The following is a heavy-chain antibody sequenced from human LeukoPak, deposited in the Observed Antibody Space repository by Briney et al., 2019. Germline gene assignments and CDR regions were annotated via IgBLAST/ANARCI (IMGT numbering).Heavy chain of an antibody. CDR3: GSTGYSSSWYGLLDY. D-gene: IGHD6-13*01. CDR1: GFTFSSYG. J-gene: IGHJ4*02. CDR2: ISGSCCST. Sequence: GVSLRLSCAASGFTFSSYGMSWLRQAPGKGLEWVSSISGSCCSTYYADSVKGRFTISRHNSKNTLYLQMNSLRAEDTALYYCGSTGYSSSWYGLLDYWGQGTLVTVSS. V-gene: IGHV3-23*01.